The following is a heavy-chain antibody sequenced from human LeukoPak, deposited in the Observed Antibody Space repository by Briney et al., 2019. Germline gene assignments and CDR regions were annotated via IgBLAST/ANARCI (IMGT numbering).Heavy chain of an antibody. D-gene: IGHD3-10*01. Sequence: GGSLRLSCAASGFTFSSYAMNWVRQVPGKGLDWVSAISAGGGATYYADSVKGRFTISRDNSKNTLNLQMTGLRAEDTARYYSAKTDGSGKPFIDDWGQGTLVTVSS. CDR3: AKTDGSGKPFIDD. CDR2: ISAGGGAT. CDR1: GFTFSSYA. J-gene: IGHJ4*02. V-gene: IGHV3-23*01.